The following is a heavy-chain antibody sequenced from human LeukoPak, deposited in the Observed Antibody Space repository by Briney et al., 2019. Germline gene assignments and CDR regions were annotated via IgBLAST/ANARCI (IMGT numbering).Heavy chain of an antibody. Sequence: GESLKISCKGSEYSFTSYWIGWVRQMPGKGLEWMGIIYPGDSDTRYSPSFQGQVTISADKSISTAYLQWSSLKASDTAMYYCARVWTCKSWIYYGGHCNWFDPWGQGTLVTVSS. D-gene: IGHD5-12*01. CDR2: IYPGDSDT. V-gene: IGHV5-51*01. CDR1: EYSFTSYW. J-gene: IGHJ5*02. CDR3: ARVWTCKSWIYYGGHCNWFDP.